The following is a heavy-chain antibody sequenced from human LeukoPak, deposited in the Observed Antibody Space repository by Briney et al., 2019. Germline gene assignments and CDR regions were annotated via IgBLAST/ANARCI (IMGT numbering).Heavy chain of an antibody. Sequence: SETLSLTCTVSGGSISSYYWSWIRQPPGKGLEWIGYIYYSGSTNYNPSLKSRVTISVDTSKNQFSLKLSSVTAAGTAVYYCARGGIYDYVWGSYRQFDYWGQGTLVTVSS. CDR3: ARGGIYDYVWGSYRQFDY. D-gene: IGHD3-16*02. CDR1: GGSISSYY. J-gene: IGHJ4*02. V-gene: IGHV4-59*01. CDR2: IYYSGST.